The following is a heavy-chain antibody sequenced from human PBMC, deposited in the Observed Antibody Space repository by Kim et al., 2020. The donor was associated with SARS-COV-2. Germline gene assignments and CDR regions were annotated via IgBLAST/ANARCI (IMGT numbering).Heavy chain of an antibody. CDR1: GFTVSNTY. Sequence: GGSLRLSCVVSGFTVSNTYMSWVRQAPGKGLEWVSIIYGGGSTYYADSVKGRFTISRDDSRNTVYLQMNSVRAEDTAVYFCAREPSTYFDSWGQGTLVTV. J-gene: IGHJ4*02. V-gene: IGHV3-66*01. CDR3: AREPSTYFDS. CDR2: IYGGGST.